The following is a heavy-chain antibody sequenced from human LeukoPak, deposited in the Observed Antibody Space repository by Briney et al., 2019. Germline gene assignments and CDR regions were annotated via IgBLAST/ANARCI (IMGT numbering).Heavy chain of an antibody. J-gene: IGHJ5*02. D-gene: IGHD2-15*01. V-gene: IGHV3-73*01. Sequence: PGGSLRLSCAASGFTFSGSAMHWVRQASGKGLEWVGRIRSKANSYATAYAASVKGRFTISRDDSKNTAYLQVNSLKTEDTAVYYCTSYYCSGGSCYGPWGQGTLVTVSS. CDR2: IRSKANSYAT. CDR3: TSYYCSGGSCYGP. CDR1: GFTFSGSA.